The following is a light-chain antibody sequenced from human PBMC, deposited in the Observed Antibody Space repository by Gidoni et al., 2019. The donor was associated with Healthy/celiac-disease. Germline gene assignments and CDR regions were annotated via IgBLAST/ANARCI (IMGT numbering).Light chain of an antibody. J-gene: IGKJ1*01. CDR1: QSVSSSY. CDR2: GAS. Sequence: EIVLTQSPGTLSLSPGERATLSCRASQSVSSSYLAWYQQKPGQAPRLLIYGASSRATGIPDRFSGSGSGTDFTLTISRLESEDFAVYYCQQYGSPKWTFXQXTKVEIK. CDR3: QQYGSPKWT. V-gene: IGKV3-20*01.